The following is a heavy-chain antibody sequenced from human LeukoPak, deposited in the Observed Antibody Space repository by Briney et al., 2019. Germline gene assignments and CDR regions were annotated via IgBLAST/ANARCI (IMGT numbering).Heavy chain of an antibody. Sequence: PGESLQISCKGSGYSFSSYWIAWVRQMPGKGLEWMGIIYPRDSRTTYSPSFQGQVTISVDKSISTAYLQWSSLKASDTAMYYCARQVITMVRGVITHNWFDPWGQGTLVTVSS. CDR2: IYPRDSRT. J-gene: IGHJ5*02. CDR1: GYSFSSYW. V-gene: IGHV5-51*01. D-gene: IGHD3-10*01. CDR3: ARQVITMVRGVITHNWFDP.